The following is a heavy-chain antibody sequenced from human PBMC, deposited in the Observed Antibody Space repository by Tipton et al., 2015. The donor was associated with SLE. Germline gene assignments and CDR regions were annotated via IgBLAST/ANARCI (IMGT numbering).Heavy chain of an antibody. V-gene: IGHV4-38-2*01. CDR3: ARVTIAVAGAFDY. CDR1: GYSISSGYY. J-gene: IGHJ4*02. CDR2: NYHSGST. Sequence: TLSLTCAVSGYSISSGYYWGCIRQPPGKGLEWIGSNYHSGSTYYNPSLKSRVTISVDTSKNQFSLKLSSVTAADTAVYYCARVTIAVAGAFDYWGQETLVTVSS. D-gene: IGHD6-19*01.